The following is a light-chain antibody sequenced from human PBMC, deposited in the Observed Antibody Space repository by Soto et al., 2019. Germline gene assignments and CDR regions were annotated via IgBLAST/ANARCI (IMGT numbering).Light chain of an antibody. Sequence: EIVLTQSPGSLSLSPGERATLSCRASQTVSNSYLAWYQHKPGQAPRLLIYGAVSRATGIPDRFSGSGSGTDFTLTISRLEPEDFAAYYCQQYGSSPPWTFGHGTKVDIK. V-gene: IGKV3-20*01. J-gene: IGKJ1*01. CDR1: QTVSNSY. CDR3: QQYGSSPPWT. CDR2: GAV.